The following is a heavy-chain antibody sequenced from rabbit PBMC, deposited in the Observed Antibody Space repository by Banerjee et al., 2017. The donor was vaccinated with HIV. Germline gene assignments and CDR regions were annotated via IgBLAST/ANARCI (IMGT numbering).Heavy chain of an antibody. CDR3: ARDLGGVIGWNFNL. V-gene: IGHV1S45*01. J-gene: IGHJ4*01. Sequence: QAQLEESGGDLVKHAGSLTFTCIGSGFSFSSNYAMCWVRQAPGKVLEWIGCINSSSRNVVYASWAKGRFTISKTSSTTVTLQMTSLTAADTATYFCARDLGGVIGWNFNLWGPGTLVTVS. CDR2: INSSSRNV. CDR1: GFSFSSNYA. D-gene: IGHD1-1*01.